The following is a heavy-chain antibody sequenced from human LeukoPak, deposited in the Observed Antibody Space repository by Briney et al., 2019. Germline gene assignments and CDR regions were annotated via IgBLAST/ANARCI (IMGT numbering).Heavy chain of an antibody. CDR1: GYSFTTFH. V-gene: IGHV1-8*03. Sequence: ASVKVSCKAAGYSFTTFHINWVRQAPGQGPEWMGWVNPDTGNTGFAQKFQGRVTITQNNSVTTVYMELSSLTSEDTAVYYCARRGLVAGIYDLVYGFDIWGQGAMVTVSS. CDR3: ARRGLVAGIYDLVYGFDI. CDR2: VNPDTGNT. J-gene: IGHJ3*02. D-gene: IGHD3/OR15-3a*01.